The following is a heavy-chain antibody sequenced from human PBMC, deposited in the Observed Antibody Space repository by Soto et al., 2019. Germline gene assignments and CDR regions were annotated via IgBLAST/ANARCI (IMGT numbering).Heavy chain of an antibody. CDR1: GFTFSNAW. V-gene: IGHV3-15*01. D-gene: IGHD1-26*01. CDR2: IKIKTDGVTT. CDR3: NSYFGLPL. Sequence: GGSLILSCESSGFTFSNAWMNWVRQAPGKGLELVGIIKIKTDGVTTDYVTPVKSRFTISRNDSNSLANLTMNSLKTEDTAGSCCNSYFGLPLWGQGTMVTVSS. J-gene: IGHJ4*02.